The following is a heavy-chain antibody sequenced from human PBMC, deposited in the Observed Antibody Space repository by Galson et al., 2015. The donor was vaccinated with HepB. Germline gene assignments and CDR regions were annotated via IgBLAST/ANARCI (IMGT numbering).Heavy chain of an antibody. V-gene: IGHV3-43*01. CDR3: AKDANLAAPAYYFDY. D-gene: IGHD6-13*01. J-gene: IGHJ4*02. CDR2: VLWDGSST. CDR1: GFTFDDYS. Sequence: SLRLSCAASGFTFDDYSMHWVRQAPGKGLEWLCLVLWDGSSTYYADSVKGRFTASRDNSKNSLFLQMNSLKPEDTAFYYCAKDANLAAPAYYFDYWGQGTRVTVSS.